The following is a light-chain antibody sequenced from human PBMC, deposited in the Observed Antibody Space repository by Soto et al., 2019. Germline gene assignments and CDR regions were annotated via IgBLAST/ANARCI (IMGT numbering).Light chain of an antibody. V-gene: IGLV4-69*01. Sequence: QPVLTQSPSASASLGASVKLTCTLSSGHSSYAIAWLQQQPEKGPRYLMKLNSDGSHSKGDGIPDRFSGSSSGAERYLTISSLQSEDEADYYCQTWGTGEVVFGGGTKLTVL. J-gene: IGLJ2*01. CDR3: QTWGTGEVV. CDR1: SGHSSYA. CDR2: LNSDGSH.